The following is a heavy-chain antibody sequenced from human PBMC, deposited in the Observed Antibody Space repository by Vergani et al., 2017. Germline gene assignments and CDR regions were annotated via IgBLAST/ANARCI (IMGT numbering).Heavy chain of an antibody. CDR2: ISGSGGST. V-gene: IGHV3-23*01. J-gene: IGHJ1*01. CDR3: AKGGSYYPEYFQH. Sequence: EVQLLESGGGLVQPGGSLRLSCAASGFTFSSYAMSWVRQAPGKGLEWVSAISGSGGSTYYADSVKGRFTISRDNSKNTLYLQMNSLRGEDTAVYYCAKGGSYYPEYFQHWGQGTLVTVSS. CDR1: GFTFSSYA. D-gene: IGHD1-26*01.